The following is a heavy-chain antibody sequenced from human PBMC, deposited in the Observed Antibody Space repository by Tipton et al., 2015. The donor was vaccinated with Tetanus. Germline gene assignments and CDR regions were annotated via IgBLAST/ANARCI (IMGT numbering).Heavy chain of an antibody. Sequence: RSLRLSCAASGFTFDDYAMHWVRQAPGKGLEWVSGISWKSGTIGYADSVKGRFTISRDNAKNSLYLQMNSLRTEDTAVYYCARLDNHDSDYWGQGTLVTVSS. D-gene: IGHD1-14*01. CDR2: ISWKSGTI. V-gene: IGHV3-9*01. CDR1: GFTFDDYA. J-gene: IGHJ4*02. CDR3: ARLDNHDSDY.